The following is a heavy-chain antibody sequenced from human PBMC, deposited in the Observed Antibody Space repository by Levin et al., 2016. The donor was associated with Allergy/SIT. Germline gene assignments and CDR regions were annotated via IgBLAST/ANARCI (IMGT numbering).Heavy chain of an antibody. V-gene: IGHV4-34*01. J-gene: IGHJ4*02. D-gene: IGHD1-1*01. Sequence: WIRQPPGKGLEWIGEINHSGSTNYNPSLKSRVTISVDTSKNQFSLKLSSVTAADTAVYYCARQPGGTTDPYFDYWGQGTLVTVSS. CDR2: INHSGST. CDR3: ARQPGGTTDPYFDY.